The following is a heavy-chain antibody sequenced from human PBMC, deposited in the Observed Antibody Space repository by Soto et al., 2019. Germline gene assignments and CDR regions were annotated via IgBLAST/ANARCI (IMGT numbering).Heavy chain of an antibody. CDR3: ARRDTMVRGVITDVDY. D-gene: IGHD3-10*01. V-gene: IGHV4-4*02. J-gene: IGHJ4*02. Sequence: QVQLQESGPGLVKPSGTLSLTCAVSGGSISSSNWWSWVRQPPGKGLEWIGEIYHSGSTNYNPSLKSPVTVSGAKSKKQFSLKLGSVTAADTAVYYCARRDTMVRGVITDVDYWGQGTLVTVSS. CDR2: IYHSGST. CDR1: GGSISSSNW.